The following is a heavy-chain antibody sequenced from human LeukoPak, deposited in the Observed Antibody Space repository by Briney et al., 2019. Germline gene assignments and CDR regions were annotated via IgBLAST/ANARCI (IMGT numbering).Heavy chain of an antibody. J-gene: IGHJ4*02. CDR1: GGSISSGGYY. CDR3: ARDRDYFGDYGY. Sequence: TSETLSLTCTVSGGSISSGGYYWSWIRQHPGKGLEWIGYIYHSGRTYYNPSLKSRVTISVDRSKNQFSLKLSSVTAADTAVYYCARDRDYFGDYGYWGQGTLVTVSS. CDR2: IYHSGRT. D-gene: IGHD4-17*01. V-gene: IGHV4-30-2*01.